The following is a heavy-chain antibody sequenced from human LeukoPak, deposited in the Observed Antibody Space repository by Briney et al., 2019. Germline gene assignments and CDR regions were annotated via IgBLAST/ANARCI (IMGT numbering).Heavy chain of an antibody. Sequence: GASVKVSCKASGYTFTSYYMHWVRQAPGQGLEWMGIINPSGGSTSYAQKFQGRVTMTRDMSTSTVYMELSSLRSEDTAVYYCARPIYGSGKKPGVAFDIWGQGTMVTVSS. CDR2: INPSGGST. CDR1: GYTFTSYY. D-gene: IGHD3-10*01. V-gene: IGHV1-46*01. J-gene: IGHJ3*02. CDR3: ARPIYGSGKKPGVAFDI.